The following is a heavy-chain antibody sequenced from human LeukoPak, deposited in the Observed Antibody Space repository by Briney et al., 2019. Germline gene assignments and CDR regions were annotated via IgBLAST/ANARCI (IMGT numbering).Heavy chain of an antibody. CDR2: FYSGGSR. J-gene: IGHJ3*02. D-gene: IGHD4-23*01. CDR3: ARGTFYGGNSPFAFDI. V-gene: IGHV3-53*01. CDR1: GYTFSNFG. Sequence: SCKTSGYTFSNFGISWVRQAPGKGLEWVSVFYSGGSRYYADSVEGRLTISRDNSKNTLYCQMNSLRAEDTAVYYCARGTFYGGNSPFAFDIWGQGTMVTVSS.